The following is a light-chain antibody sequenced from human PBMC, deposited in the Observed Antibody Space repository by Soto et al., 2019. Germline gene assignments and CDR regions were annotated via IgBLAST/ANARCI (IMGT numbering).Light chain of an antibody. J-gene: IGKJ1*01. CDR1: RSIMAW. CDR2: DAS. Sequence: EIQLTQSTSTLSASVGDRVTITCRASRSIMAWWASYQQKPREAPKLLIYDASTLESGVPSRFSGSGPETRFTLTISVLQSEEYATYYCQQHYTYSWTFAQGPKV. V-gene: IGKV1-5*01. CDR3: QQHYTYSWT.